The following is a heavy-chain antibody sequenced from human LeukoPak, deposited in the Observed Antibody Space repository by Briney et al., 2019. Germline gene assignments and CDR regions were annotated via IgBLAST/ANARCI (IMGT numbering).Heavy chain of an antibody. CDR3: TTDWNDLGSYAIFDS. CDR2: IKSKTDGEAT. J-gene: IGHJ4*02. CDR1: GFTVSSNY. D-gene: IGHD3-16*01. V-gene: IGHV3-15*01. Sequence: GGSLRLSCAASGFTVSSNYMSWVRQAPGKGLGWVGRIKSKTDGEATDYAAPVKGRFTVSRDDSKKTLHLQMNSLKTEDTAMYYCTTDWNDLGSYAIFDSWGQGTLVTVSS.